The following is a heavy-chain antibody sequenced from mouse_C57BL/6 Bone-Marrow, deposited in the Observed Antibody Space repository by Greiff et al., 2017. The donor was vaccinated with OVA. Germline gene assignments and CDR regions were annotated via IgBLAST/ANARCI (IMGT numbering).Heavy chain of an antibody. CDR2: IYPGSGST. D-gene: IGHD1-1*01. Sequence: VQLQQPGAELVKPGASVKMSCKASGYTFTSYWITWVKQRPGQGLEWIGDIYPGSGSTNYNEKFKSKATLTVDTSSSTAYMQLSSLTSDDSAVYYCARCPVYYGSSYYCDYRGQGTTLPVSA. CDR1: GYTFTSYW. V-gene: IGHV1-55*01. J-gene: IGHJ2*01. CDR3: ARCPVYYGSSYYCDY.